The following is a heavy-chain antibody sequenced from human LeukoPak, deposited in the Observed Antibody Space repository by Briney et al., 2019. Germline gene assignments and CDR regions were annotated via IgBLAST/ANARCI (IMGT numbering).Heavy chain of an antibody. CDR2: IYTSGST. D-gene: IGHD2-15*01. Sequence: PSETLSLTCTASGGSISSYYWSWIRQPAGKGLEWIGRIYTSGSTNYNPSLKSRVTMSVDTSKNQFSLKLSSVTAADTAVYYCARPKCGGSCYRTQPYYFDYWGQGTLVTVSS. J-gene: IGHJ4*02. CDR3: ARPKCGGSCYRTQPYYFDY. CDR1: GGSISSYY. V-gene: IGHV4-4*07.